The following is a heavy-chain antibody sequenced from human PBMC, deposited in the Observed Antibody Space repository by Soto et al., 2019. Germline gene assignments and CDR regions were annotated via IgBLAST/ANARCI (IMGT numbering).Heavy chain of an antibody. CDR1: GFTFSSYW. CDR2: IKQDGSEK. Sequence: GGSLRLSCAASGFTFSSYWMSWVRQAPGKGLEWVANIKQDGSEKYYVDSVKGRFTISRDNAKNSLYLQMNSLRAEDTAVYYCARGGSTSDYYYYYMDVWGKGTTVTVSS. V-gene: IGHV3-7*01. CDR3: ARGGSTSDYYYYYMDV. D-gene: IGHD2-2*01. J-gene: IGHJ6*03.